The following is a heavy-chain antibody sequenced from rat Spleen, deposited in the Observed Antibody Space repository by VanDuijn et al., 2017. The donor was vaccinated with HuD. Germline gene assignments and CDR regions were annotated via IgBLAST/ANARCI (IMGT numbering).Heavy chain of an antibody. V-gene: IGHV5-29*01. D-gene: IGHD1-1*01. CDR2: ISYGDTSGHSST. Sequence: EVQLVESGGGLVQPGRSLKLSCVASGFTFNNYWMSWIRQAPTKGLEWVATISYGDTSGHSSTYYRDSVKGRFTISRDIAKSTLSLQMDSLRSEDTTTYYCARQATTVPSYFDYWGQGVMVTVSS. CDR3: ARQATTVPSYFDY. J-gene: IGHJ2*01. CDR1: GFTFNNYW.